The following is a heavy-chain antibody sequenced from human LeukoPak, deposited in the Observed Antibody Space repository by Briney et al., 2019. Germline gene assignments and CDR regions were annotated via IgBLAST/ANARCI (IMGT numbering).Heavy chain of an antibody. Sequence: ASVKVSCKASGYTFPGYYMHWVRQAPGQGLEWMGWINPNSGGTNYAQKFQGRVTMTRDTSISTAYMALSRLRSDDTAVYYCARAGDGYNPNFDYWGQGTLVTVSS. CDR1: GYTFPGYY. V-gene: IGHV1-2*02. D-gene: IGHD5-24*01. J-gene: IGHJ4*02. CDR2: INPNSGGT. CDR3: ARAGDGYNPNFDY.